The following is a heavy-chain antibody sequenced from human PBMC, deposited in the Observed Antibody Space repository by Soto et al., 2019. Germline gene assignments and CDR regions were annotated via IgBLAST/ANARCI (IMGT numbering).Heavy chain of an antibody. Sequence: ASVKVSCKASGGTFSSYAISWVRQAPGQGLEWMGGVIPIFGTANYAQKFQGRVTITADKSTSTAYMELSSLRSEDTAVYYCAGLCSTSCYTSPYYSYCMDVCGQGPTVTVSS. D-gene: IGHD2-2*02. J-gene: IGHJ6*02. CDR2: VIPIFGTA. V-gene: IGHV1-69*06. CDR1: GGTFSSYA. CDR3: AGLCSTSCYTSPYYSYCMDV.